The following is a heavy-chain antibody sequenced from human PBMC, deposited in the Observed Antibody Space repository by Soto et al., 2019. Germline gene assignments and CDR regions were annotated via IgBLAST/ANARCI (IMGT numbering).Heavy chain of an antibody. D-gene: IGHD2-8*02. CDR1: GCTFSIDA. V-gene: IGHV3-23*01. J-gene: IGHJ4*02. CDR3: AKTNYRWYNFAD. Sequence: PGGSLRLSCAASGCTFSIDAMAWVRQAPGKGLEWVSGISRGSESTYYAESVKGRFTISRDNSKNTLYLQMNSLRSEDTAVYYCAKTNYRWYNFADWGQGTLVTV. CDR2: ISRGSEST.